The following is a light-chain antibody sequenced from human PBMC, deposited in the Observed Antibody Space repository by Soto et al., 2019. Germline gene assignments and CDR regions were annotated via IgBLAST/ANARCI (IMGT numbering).Light chain of an antibody. CDR1: RSDVGGYNY. CDR2: EVS. CDR3: SSYTSSSTVV. V-gene: IGLV2-14*01. J-gene: IGLJ2*01. Sequence: QSALTQPASVSGSPGQSITISCTGTRSDVGGYNYVSWYQQHPGKAPKLMIYEVSNRPSGVPNRFSGSKSGNTASLTISGLQAEDEADYYCSSYTSSSTVVFGGGTKVTVL.